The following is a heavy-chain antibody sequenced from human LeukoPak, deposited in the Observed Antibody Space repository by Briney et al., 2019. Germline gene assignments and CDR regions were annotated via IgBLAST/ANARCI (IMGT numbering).Heavy chain of an antibody. CDR1: GDSISTTNYY. J-gene: IGHJ5*01. V-gene: IGHV4-39*01. Sequence: SETLSLTCAVSGDSISTTNYYWGWIRQPPGKGLEWIGIIYYSGITHYNPSLKSRVTILVDTSKNQFSLKLSSVTDADTAVYYCARVRRSLNWFDSWGRGTLVTVSS. CDR2: IYYSGIT. CDR3: ARVRRSLNWFDS. D-gene: IGHD3-3*01.